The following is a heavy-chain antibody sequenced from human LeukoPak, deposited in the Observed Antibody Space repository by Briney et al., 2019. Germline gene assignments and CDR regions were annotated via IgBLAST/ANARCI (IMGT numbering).Heavy chain of an antibody. Sequence: PSETLSLTCTVSGGSISSTNYYWGWIRQPPGKGLECIGSIYYSGRTYYNPSLKSRVTISVDTSKNQFSLKLSSVTAADTAVYYCARLTEGSGSYYNEFYYYMDVWGKGTTVTISS. CDR1: GGSISSTNYY. CDR2: IYYSGRT. D-gene: IGHD3-10*01. V-gene: IGHV4-39*01. CDR3: ARLTEGSGSYYNEFYYYMDV. J-gene: IGHJ6*03.